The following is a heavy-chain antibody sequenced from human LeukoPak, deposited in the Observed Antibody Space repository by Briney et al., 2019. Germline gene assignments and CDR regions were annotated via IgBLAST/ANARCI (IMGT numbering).Heavy chain of an antibody. V-gene: IGHV1-24*01. CDR1: GYTLTELS. Sequence: ASVKVSCKVSGYTLTELSMHWVRQAPGKGLEWMGGFDPEDGETIYAQKFQGRVTMTEDTSTDTAYMELSSLRSEDTAVYYCATDRTYYCGSGSYMDYWGQGTLVTVSS. CDR3: ATDRTYYCGSGSYMDY. D-gene: IGHD3-10*01. CDR2: FDPEDGET. J-gene: IGHJ4*02.